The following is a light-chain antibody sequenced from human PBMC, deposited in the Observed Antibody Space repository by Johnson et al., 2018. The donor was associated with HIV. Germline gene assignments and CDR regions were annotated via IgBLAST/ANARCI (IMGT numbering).Light chain of an antibody. CDR1: SSNIGNNY. J-gene: IGLJ1*01. V-gene: IGLV1-51*01. CDR2: DNN. CDR3: GTWDSSLSAGPLYV. Sequence: QSVFTQSPSVSAAPGQKVTISCSGSSSNIGNNYVSWYQQLPGTAPKLLIYDNNKRPSGIPDRFSGSKSGTSAALGITGLQTGDEADYYCGTWDSSLSAGPLYVFGTGTKVTVL.